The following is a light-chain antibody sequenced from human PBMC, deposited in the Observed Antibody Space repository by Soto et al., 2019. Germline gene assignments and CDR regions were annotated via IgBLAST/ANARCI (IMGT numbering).Light chain of an antibody. Sequence: DIQMTQSPSSLSASVGDRVTITCRASQSISSYLNWYQQKPGKAPKLLIYAASSLQSGVPSRFSGSGSGTEFTLTISSLQPDDFATYYCQQYNSYSLITFGQGTRLEIK. V-gene: IGKV1-5*01. CDR1: QSISSY. J-gene: IGKJ5*01. CDR3: QQYNSYSLIT. CDR2: AAS.